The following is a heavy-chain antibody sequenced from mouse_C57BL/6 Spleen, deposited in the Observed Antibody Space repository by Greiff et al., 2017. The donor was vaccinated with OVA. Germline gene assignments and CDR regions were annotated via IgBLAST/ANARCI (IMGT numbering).Heavy chain of an antibody. CDR1: GYTFTSYW. V-gene: IGHV1-50*01. CDR2: IDPSDSYT. D-gene: IGHD2-4*01. CDR3: ARGRLRWYFGG. J-gene: IGHJ1*03. Sequence: QVQLKQPGAELVKPGASVKLSCKASGYTFTSYWMQWVKQRPGQGLEWIGEIDPSDSYTNYNQKFKGKATLTVDTSSSTAYMQLSSLTAEDSAVYFCARGRLRWYFGGWGTGTTGTVSS.